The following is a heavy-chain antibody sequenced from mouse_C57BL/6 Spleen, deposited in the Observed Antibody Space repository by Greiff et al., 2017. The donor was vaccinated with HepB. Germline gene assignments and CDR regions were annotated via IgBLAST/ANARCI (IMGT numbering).Heavy chain of an antibody. J-gene: IGHJ2*01. Sequence: EVQLQQSGAELVRPGASVKLSCTASGFNIKDDYMHWVKQRPEQGLEWIGWIDPENGDTEYASKFQGKATITADKSSNTAYLQLSSLTSEDTAVYYCTTNLFITTVGDYWGQGTTLTVSS. CDR3: TTNLFITTVGDY. V-gene: IGHV14-4*01. CDR1: GFNIKDDY. CDR2: IDPENGDT. D-gene: IGHD1-2*01.